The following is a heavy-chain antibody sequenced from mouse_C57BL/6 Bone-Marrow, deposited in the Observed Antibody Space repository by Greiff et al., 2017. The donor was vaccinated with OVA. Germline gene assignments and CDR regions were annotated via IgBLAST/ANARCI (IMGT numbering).Heavy chain of an antibody. CDR1: GFNIKDDY. CDR2: IDPENGDT. J-gene: IGHJ2*01. D-gene: IGHD1-1*01. CDR3: AISRTVVDY. Sequence: VQLQQSGAELVRPGASVKLSCTASGFNIKDDYMHWVKQRPEQGLEWIGWIDPENGDTEYASKFQGKATITADTSSNTAYLQLSSLTSEDSAVYYCAISRTVVDYWGQGTTLTVSS. V-gene: IGHV14-4*01.